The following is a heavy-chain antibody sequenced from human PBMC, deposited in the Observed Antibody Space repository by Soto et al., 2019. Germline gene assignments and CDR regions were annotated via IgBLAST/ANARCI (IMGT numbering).Heavy chain of an antibody. CDR2: IYYSGST. V-gene: IGHV4-59*12. Sequence: SETLSLTCTVSGGSISSYYWSWIRQPPGKGLEWIGYIYYSGSTYYADSVKGRFTISRDNSKNTLYLQMNSLRAEDTAVYYCAKEVYCSSTSCYYYMDVWGKGTTVTVSS. CDR1: GGSISSYY. J-gene: IGHJ6*03. D-gene: IGHD2-2*01. CDR3: AKEVYCSSTSCYYYMDV.